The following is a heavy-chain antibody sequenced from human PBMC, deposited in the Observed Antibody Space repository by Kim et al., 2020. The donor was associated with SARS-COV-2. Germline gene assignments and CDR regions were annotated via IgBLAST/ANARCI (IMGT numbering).Heavy chain of an antibody. J-gene: IGHJ3*02. D-gene: IGHD3-22*01. CDR1: GYSFTSYW. CDR2: IYPGDSDT. Sequence: GESLKISCKGSGYSFTSYWIGWVRQMPGKGLEWMGIIYPGDSDTRYSPSFQGQVTISADKSISTAYLQWSSLKASDTAMYYCARHSSYDSSGYHPFDAFDIWGQGTMVTVSS. V-gene: IGHV5-51*01. CDR3: ARHSSYDSSGYHPFDAFDI.